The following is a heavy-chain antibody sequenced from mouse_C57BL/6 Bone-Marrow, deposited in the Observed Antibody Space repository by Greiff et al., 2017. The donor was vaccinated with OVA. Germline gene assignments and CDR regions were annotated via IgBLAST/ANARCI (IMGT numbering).Heavy chain of an antibody. D-gene: IGHD2-10*01. CDR2: ISDGGGYT. Sequence: EVHLVESGGGLVKPGGSLKLSCAASGFTFSSYAMSWVRQTPEKRLEWVATISDGGGYTYYHDNVKGRFTISRDNAKNNLYLQMSHLKSEDTAMYYCASLLYSMDYWGQGTSVTVSS. CDR3: ASLLYSMDY. J-gene: IGHJ4*01. CDR1: GFTFSSYA. V-gene: IGHV5-4*01.